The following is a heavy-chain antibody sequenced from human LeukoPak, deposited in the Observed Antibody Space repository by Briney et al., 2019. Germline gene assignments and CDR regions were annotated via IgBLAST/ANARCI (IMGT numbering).Heavy chain of an antibody. CDR1: GYTFTSYG. CDR3: ARSSSSSDYYYYMDV. D-gene: IGHD6-6*01. Sequence: APVKVSCKASGYTFTSYGISWVRQAPGQGLEWMGWISAYNGNTNYAQKLQGRVTMTTDTSTSTAYMELRSLRSDDTAVYYCARSSSSSDYYYYMDVWGKGTTVTVSS. V-gene: IGHV1-18*01. J-gene: IGHJ6*03. CDR2: ISAYNGNT.